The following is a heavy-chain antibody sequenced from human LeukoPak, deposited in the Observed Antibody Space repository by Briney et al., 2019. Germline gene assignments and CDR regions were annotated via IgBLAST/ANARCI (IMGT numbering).Heavy chain of an antibody. CDR1: GGSISSSTYY. CDR3: ARTYFGSGTYYNYYFDN. V-gene: IGHV4-39*01. CDR2: IYYSGST. D-gene: IGHD3-10*01. J-gene: IGHJ4*02. Sequence: PSETLSLTCTVSGGSISSSTYYWGWIRQPPGQGLEWIGNIYYSGSTYYNPSLMSQVTISVDTSKNQFSLKLSSVTAADTAVYYCARTYFGSGTYYNYYFDNWGQGTLVTVSS.